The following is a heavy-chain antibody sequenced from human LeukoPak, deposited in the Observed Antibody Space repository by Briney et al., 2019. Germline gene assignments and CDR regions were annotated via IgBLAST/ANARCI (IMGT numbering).Heavy chain of an antibody. V-gene: IGHV3-23*01. CDR3: AKAPRSYFDY. Sequence: PGGSLRLSCAASGFTFSGYAMSWVRQPPGKGLEWVSTISGSGGNTYFPDSVKGRFTISRDDSQNTLYLQMNSLRAEDTAVCYCAKAPRSYFDYWGQGTLVTVSS. J-gene: IGHJ4*02. CDR1: GFTFSGYA. CDR2: ISGSGGNT. D-gene: IGHD1-14*01.